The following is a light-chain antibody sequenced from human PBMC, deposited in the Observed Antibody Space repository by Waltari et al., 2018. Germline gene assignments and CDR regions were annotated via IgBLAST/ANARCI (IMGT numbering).Light chain of an antibody. CDR3: QHYDNWPFT. J-gene: IGKJ3*01. CDR1: KRVDTH. V-gene: IGKV3-15*01. Sequence: EIAMTQSPATLSVSPGESATLSCRARKRVDTHLAWYQQRPGQAPRLLVYGASHRAAGVPPRFSGSGSGTEFTLTITSVQSDDFVIYFCQHYDNWPFTFGPGTKVDLK. CDR2: GAS.